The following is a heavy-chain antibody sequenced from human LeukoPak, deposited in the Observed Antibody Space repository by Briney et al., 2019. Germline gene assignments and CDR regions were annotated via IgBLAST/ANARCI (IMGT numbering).Heavy chain of an antibody. CDR3: ASSFNDYGVPGAFDY. CDR1: GFTFSSYA. CDR2: ISPNGGST. Sequence: GGSLRLSCAASGFTFSSYAMSWVRQAPGKGLEWVSTISPNGGSTYFADSVKGRFTISRDNSKDTLHLHMDSLRAEDTAVYYCASSFNDYGVPGAFDYWGQGTLVTVSS. D-gene: IGHD4-17*01. J-gene: IGHJ4*02. V-gene: IGHV3-23*01.